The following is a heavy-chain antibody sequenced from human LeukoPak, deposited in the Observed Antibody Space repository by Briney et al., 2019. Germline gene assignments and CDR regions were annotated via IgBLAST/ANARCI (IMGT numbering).Heavy chain of an antibody. Sequence: GGSLRLSCAASGFTLSNHWMTWVRQVPGRGPEWVANVNRDGSETYYLDSVKGRFTISKDNAKNSLYLQMNSLRAEDTALYHCARNNGMDVWGQGTTVIVTS. V-gene: IGHV3-7*03. J-gene: IGHJ6*02. CDR3: ARNNGMDV. CDR1: GFTLSNHW. CDR2: VNRDGSET.